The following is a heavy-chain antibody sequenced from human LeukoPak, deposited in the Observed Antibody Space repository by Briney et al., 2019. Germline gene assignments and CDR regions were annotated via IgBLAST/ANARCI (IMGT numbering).Heavy chain of an antibody. CDR1: GYTFTSYG. V-gene: IGHV1-18*01. Sequence: ASVEVSCKASGYTFTSYGISWVRQAPGQGLEWMGWISAYNGNTHYAQKLQGRVTMTTDTSTSTVYMELRSLRSDDTAVYYCARNSYYYGSGSFDYWGQGTLVTVSS. J-gene: IGHJ4*02. D-gene: IGHD3-10*01. CDR3: ARNSYYYGSGSFDY. CDR2: ISAYNGNT.